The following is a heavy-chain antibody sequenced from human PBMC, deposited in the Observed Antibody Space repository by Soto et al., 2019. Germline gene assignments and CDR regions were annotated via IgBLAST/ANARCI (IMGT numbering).Heavy chain of an antibody. D-gene: IGHD3-3*01. CDR1: GGSFSGYY. J-gene: IGHJ4*02. CDR2: INHSGST. CDR3: ARCRYDFWSGYYSAKHTIGKYYFDY. V-gene: IGHV4-34*01. Sequence: PSETLSLTCAVYGGSFSGYYWSWIRQPPGKGLEWIGEINHSGSTNYNPSLKSRVTISVDTSKNQFSLKLSSVTAADTAVYYCARCRYDFWSGYYSAKHTIGKYYFDYWGQGTLVTVSS.